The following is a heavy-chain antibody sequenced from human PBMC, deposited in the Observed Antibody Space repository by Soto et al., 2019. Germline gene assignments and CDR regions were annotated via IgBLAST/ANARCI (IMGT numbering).Heavy chain of an antibody. Sequence: TLSLTCAVSGGSISSGGYSWSWIRQPPGKALECLALIYWDDDKRYSPSLKSRLTITKDTSKNQVVLTMTNMDPVDTATYYCARQAPLAVAKSFENWGQGTLVTVSS. CDR3: ARQAPLAVAKSFEN. D-gene: IGHD6-13*01. CDR1: GGSISSGGYS. CDR2: IYWDDDK. V-gene: IGHV2-5*08. J-gene: IGHJ4*02.